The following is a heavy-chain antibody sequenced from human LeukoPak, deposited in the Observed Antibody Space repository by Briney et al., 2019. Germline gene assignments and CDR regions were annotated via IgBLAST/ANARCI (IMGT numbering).Heavy chain of an antibody. V-gene: IGHV3-23*01. Sequence: GALSLSFAASGFTLSSHGMNWVRPAPGKGLAWVSAFGATDGSAQYAESVKGRFTIYRDNSKNSLYLQMNSLRDEDTAVYYCAKARIAAAGTGAFDVWGQGTMVTVSS. CDR3: AKARIAAAGTGAFDV. J-gene: IGHJ3*01. CDR2: FGATDGSA. CDR1: GFTLSSHG. D-gene: IGHD6-13*01.